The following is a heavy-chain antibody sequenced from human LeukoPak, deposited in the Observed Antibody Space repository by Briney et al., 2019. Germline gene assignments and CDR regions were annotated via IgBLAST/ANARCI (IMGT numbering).Heavy chain of an antibody. V-gene: IGHV3-15*01. D-gene: IGHD1-26*01. CDR1: GFTFSDAW. Sequence: GGSLRLSCAASGFTFSDAWMSWVRQVPGKGLEWVGRIKRKSDGETTDYAAPVKGRFTVSRDDSKNTLFLQMNSLKTEDTAVYYCSTMGGSPGFDYWGQGTLVTVSS. CDR3: STMGGSPGFDY. CDR2: IKRKSDGETT. J-gene: IGHJ4*02.